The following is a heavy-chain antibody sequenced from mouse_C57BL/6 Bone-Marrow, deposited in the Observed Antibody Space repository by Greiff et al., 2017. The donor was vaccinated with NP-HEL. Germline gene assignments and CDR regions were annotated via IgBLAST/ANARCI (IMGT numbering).Heavy chain of an antibody. D-gene: IGHD2-5*01. J-gene: IGHJ3*01. V-gene: IGHV1-50*01. CDR2: IDPSDSYT. Sequence: QVQVQQPGAELVKPGASVKLSCKASGYTFTSYWMQWVKQRPGQGLEWIGEIDPSDSYTNYNQKFKGKATLTVDTSSSTAYMQLSSLTSEDSAVYYCASLAYYSNYVAYWGQGTLVTVSA. CDR3: ASLAYYSNYVAY. CDR1: GYTFTSYW.